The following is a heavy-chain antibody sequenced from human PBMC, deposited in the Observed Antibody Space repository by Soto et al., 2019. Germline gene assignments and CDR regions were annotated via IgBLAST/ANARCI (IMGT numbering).Heavy chain of an antibody. CDR1: GYTFTSYA. D-gene: IGHD6-19*01. Sequence: QVQLVQSGAEVKKPGASVKVSCKASGYTFTSYAMHWVRQAPGQRLEWMGWINAGNGNTKYSQKFQGRVTITRDTPASTAYMELSSLRSEDTAVYYCARVIGGWYYLDYWGQGTLVTVPP. V-gene: IGHV1-3*01. CDR2: INAGNGNT. J-gene: IGHJ4*02. CDR3: ARVIGGWYYLDY.